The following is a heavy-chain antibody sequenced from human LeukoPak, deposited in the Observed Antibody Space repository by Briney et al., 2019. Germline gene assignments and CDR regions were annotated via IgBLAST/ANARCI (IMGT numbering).Heavy chain of an antibody. CDR1: GFTFSSYA. CDR3: AKDYSWFDP. J-gene: IGHJ5*02. D-gene: IGHD1-26*01. CDR2: ISGSGGST. Sequence: PGGSLSLSCAATGFTFSSYAMSWVRQARGKGMEWVSAISGSGGSTYYADSVKGRFTISRDNSKNTLYLQMNSLRAEDTAVYYCAKDYSWFDPWGQGTLVTVSS. V-gene: IGHV3-23*01.